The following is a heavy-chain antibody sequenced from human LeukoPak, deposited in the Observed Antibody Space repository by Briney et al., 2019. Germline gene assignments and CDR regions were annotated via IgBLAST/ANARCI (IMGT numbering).Heavy chain of an antibody. V-gene: IGHV4-34*01. J-gene: IGHJ4*02. D-gene: IGHD2-8*01. CDR2: INHSGST. Sequence: SETLSLTCAVYGGSFSGYYWSWIRQPPGKGLEWIGEINHSGSTNYNPSLKSRVTISVDTSKNQFSLKLSSVTAADTAVYCCARGSKAYCTNGVCYIWENWGQGTLVTVSS. CDR1: GGSFSGYY. CDR3: ARGSKAYCTNGVCYIWEN.